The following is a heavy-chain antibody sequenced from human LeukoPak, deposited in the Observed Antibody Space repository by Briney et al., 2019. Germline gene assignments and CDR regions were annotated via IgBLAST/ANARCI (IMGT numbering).Heavy chain of an antibody. V-gene: IGHV3-7*01. Sequence: GGSLRLSCSACGFTFSSSWMRWVRQAPGKALEWVANIKEDGSEKYYVDSVKGRFTISRDNAKNSVHLQMNSLRAEDTAVYYCARADYYGSGSYYWKWGQGTLVTVSS. CDR2: IKEDGSEK. D-gene: IGHD3-10*01. J-gene: IGHJ4*02. CDR3: ARADYYGSGSYYWK. CDR1: GFTFSSSW.